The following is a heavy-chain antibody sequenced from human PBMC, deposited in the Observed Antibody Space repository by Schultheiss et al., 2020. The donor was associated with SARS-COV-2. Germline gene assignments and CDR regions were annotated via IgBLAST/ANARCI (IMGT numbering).Heavy chain of an antibody. D-gene: IGHD1-7*01. CDR2: ISSSSSYI. Sequence: GGSLRLSCAASGFTFSSYSMNWVRQAPGKGLEWVSSISSSSSYIYYADSVKGRFTISRDNAKNSLYLQMNSLRAEDTAVYYCVRDDPKQLELFDFWGQGSLVTVSS. V-gene: IGHV3-21*01. CDR3: VRDDPKQLELFDF. CDR1: GFTFSSYS. J-gene: IGHJ4*02.